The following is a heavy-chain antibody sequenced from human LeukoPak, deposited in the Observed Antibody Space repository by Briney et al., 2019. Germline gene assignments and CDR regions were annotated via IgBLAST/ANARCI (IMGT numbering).Heavy chain of an antibody. Sequence: GGSLRLSCAASGFTFSSYGMHWVRQAPGKGLEWVAVIWYDGSNKYYADSVKRRFTISRDNSKNTLYLQMNSLRAEDTAVYYCARPNINYYYGMDAWGQGTTVTVSS. CDR2: IWYDGSNK. V-gene: IGHV3-33*01. CDR1: GFTFSSYG. D-gene: IGHD2/OR15-2a*01. J-gene: IGHJ6*02. CDR3: ARPNINYYYGMDA.